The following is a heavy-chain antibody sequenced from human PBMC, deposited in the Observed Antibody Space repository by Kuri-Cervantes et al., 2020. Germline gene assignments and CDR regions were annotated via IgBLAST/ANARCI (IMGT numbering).Heavy chain of an antibody. Sequence: GESLKISCAASGFTFSNAWMSWARQAPGKGLEWVGRIKSKTDGGTTGYAAPVKGRFTISRDDSKSIAYLQMNSLKTEDTAVYYCTRVGRDSSGWYRPGDYWGQGTLVTVSS. V-gene: IGHV3-15*01. J-gene: IGHJ4*02. CDR2: IKSKTDGGTT. CDR3: TRVGRDSSGWYRPGDY. D-gene: IGHD6-19*01. CDR1: GFTFSNAW.